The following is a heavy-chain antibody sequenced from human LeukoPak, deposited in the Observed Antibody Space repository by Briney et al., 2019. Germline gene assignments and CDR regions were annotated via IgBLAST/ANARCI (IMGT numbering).Heavy chain of an antibody. CDR2: INPNGGST. J-gene: IGHJ6*04. V-gene: IGHV1-46*01. CDR3: ARDRGYGSGSYYNDMDV. D-gene: IGHD3-10*01. Sequence: ASVKVSCKASGYTFSSYYIHWVRQAPGQGLEWMGIINPNGGSTSYAQKFQGRVTMTRDTSISTAYMELSRLRSDDTAVYYCARDRGYGSGSYYNDMDVWGKGTTVTISS. CDR1: GYTFSSYY.